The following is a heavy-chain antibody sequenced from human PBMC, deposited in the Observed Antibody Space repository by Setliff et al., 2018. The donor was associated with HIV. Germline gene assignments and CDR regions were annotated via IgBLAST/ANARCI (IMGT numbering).Heavy chain of an antibody. CDR3: AGDYGDYYFDY. Sequence: PSETLSLTCSVSHYSISGGYYWGWIRQPPGKGLEWIGSIYHSGETYYNPSLKSRVTISVDTSKNQFSLKLSSVTAADTAVYYCAGDYGDYYFDYWGQGTLVTVSS. D-gene: IGHD4-17*01. V-gene: IGHV4-38-2*02. CDR2: IYHSGET. CDR1: HYSISGGYY. J-gene: IGHJ4*02.